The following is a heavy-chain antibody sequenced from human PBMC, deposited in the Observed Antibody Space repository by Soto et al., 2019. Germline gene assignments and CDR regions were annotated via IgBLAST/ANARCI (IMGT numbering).Heavy chain of an antibody. D-gene: IGHD2-21*02. CDR3: ARELVVVTAIQGDYYYYGMDV. J-gene: IGHJ6*02. Sequence: ASVKVSCKVSGYTFTGYYMHWVRQAPGQGLEWMGWINPNSGGTNYAQKFQGRVTMTRDTSISTAYMELSRLRSDDTAVYYCARELVVVTAIQGDYYYYGMDVWGQGTTVTVSS. CDR1: GYTFTGYY. V-gene: IGHV1-2*02. CDR2: INPNSGGT.